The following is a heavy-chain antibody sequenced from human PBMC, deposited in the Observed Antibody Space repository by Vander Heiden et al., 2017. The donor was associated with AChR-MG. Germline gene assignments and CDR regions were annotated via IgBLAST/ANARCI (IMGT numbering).Heavy chain of an antibody. V-gene: IGHV1-69*01. CDR3: ARDQAEAAGTFFGPQNYYYYYGMDV. Sequence: QVQLVQSGAEVKQPGSSVKVSCKASGGTFSSYAISRVRQAPGQGLEWMGGIIPIFGTANYAQKFQGRVTITADESTSTAYMELSSLRSEDTAVYYCARDQAEAAGTFFGPQNYYYYYGMDVWGQGTTVTVSS. CDR1: GGTFSSYA. J-gene: IGHJ6*02. D-gene: IGHD6-13*01. CDR2: IIPIFGTA.